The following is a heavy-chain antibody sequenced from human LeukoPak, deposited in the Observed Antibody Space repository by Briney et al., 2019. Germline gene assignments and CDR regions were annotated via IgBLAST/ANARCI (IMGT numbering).Heavy chain of an antibody. Sequence: GGSLRLSCEASGFTFSRYPMHWVRQAPGKGLEWVAGISDDGRGTYYADSVKGRFTISRDNSKNSLYLQLNSLRPEDTAMYYCAKEDHSSGRAGTFGIWGQGTMVTVSS. D-gene: IGHD6-19*01. CDR2: ISDDGRGT. J-gene: IGHJ3*02. V-gene: IGHV3-30*04. CDR3: AKEDHSSGRAGTFGI. CDR1: GFTFSRYP.